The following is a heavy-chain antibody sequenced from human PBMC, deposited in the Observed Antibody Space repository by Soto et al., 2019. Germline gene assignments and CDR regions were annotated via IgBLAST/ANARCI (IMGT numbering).Heavy chain of an antibody. V-gene: IGHV1-18*01. CDR2: ISAYNGNT. CDR3: ARDAGYCSGGSCYSLFDYYYYGMDV. D-gene: IGHD2-15*01. CDR1: GYTFTSYG. J-gene: IGHJ6*02. Sequence: QVQLVQSGAEVKKPGASVKVSCKASGYTFTSYGISWVRQAPGQGLEWMGWISAYNGNTNHAQKRQGRVTLTTDPSTSTYYMEPRSLRSDDSAVYYCARDAGYCSGGSCYSLFDYYYYGMDVSGQGTTVAVSS.